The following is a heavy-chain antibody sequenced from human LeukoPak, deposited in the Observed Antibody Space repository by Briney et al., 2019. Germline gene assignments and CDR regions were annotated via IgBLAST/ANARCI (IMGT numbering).Heavy chain of an antibody. CDR2: IIPILGIA. J-gene: IGHJ4*02. CDR1: GGTFSSYA. CDR3: ARGHRGAMAPLIDY. V-gene: IGHV1-69*04. D-gene: IGHD5-18*01. Sequence: GASVKVSCKASGGTFSSYAISWVRQAPGQGLEWMGRIIPILGIANYAQKFQGRVTITADKSTSTAYMELSSLRSEDTAVYYCARGHRGAMAPLIDYWGQGTLVTVSS.